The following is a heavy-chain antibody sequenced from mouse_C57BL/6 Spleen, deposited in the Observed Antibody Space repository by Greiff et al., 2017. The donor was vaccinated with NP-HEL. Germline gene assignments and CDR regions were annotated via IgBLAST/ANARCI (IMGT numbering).Heavy chain of an antibody. V-gene: IGHV7-3*01. J-gene: IGHJ3*01. CDR1: GFTFTDYY. Sequence: EVKLVESGGGLVQPGGSLSLSCAASGFTFTDYYMSWVRQPPGKALEWLGFIRNKANGYTTEYSASVKGRFTISRDNSQSILYLQMNALRAEDSATYYCARYYYGSSPWFAYWGQGTLATVSA. D-gene: IGHD1-1*01. CDR2: IRNKANGYTT. CDR3: ARYYYGSSPWFAY.